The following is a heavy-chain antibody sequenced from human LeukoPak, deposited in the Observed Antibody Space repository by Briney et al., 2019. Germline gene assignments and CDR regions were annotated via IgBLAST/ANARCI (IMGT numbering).Heavy chain of an antibody. D-gene: IGHD3-10*01. J-gene: IGHJ4*02. CDR2: IYYSGST. V-gene: IGHV4-38-2*01. CDR3: ARHQTYYYGSGSSFYY. Sequence: GTLRLSCAASGFTFSSYGMGWVRQPPGKGLEWIGSIYYSGSTYYNPSLKSRVTISVDTSKNQFSLKLTSVTAADTAVYFCARHQTYYYGSGSSFYYWGQGTLVIVSS. CDR1: GFTFSSYG.